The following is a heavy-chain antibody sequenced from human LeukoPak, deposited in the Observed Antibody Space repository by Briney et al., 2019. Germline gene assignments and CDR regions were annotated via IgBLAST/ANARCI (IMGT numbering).Heavy chain of an antibody. CDR3: ASGGSGYYYT. J-gene: IGHJ5*02. CDR1: GFTFSSYS. D-gene: IGHD3-22*01. V-gene: IGHV3-21*01. CDR2: ISSSSSYI. Sequence: GGSLRLSCAASGFTFSSYSMNWVRQAPGKGLECVSSISSSSSYIYYADSVKGRFTISRDNAKNSLYLQMNSLRAEDTAVYYCASGGSGYYYTWGQGTLVTVSS.